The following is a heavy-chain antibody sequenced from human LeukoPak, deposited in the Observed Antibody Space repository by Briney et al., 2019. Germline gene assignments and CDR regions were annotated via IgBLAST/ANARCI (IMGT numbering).Heavy chain of an antibody. CDR3: ARAPYCSGGSCYTPLDY. CDR1: GGTFSSYA. D-gene: IGHD2-15*01. V-gene: IGHV1-69*13. Sequence: ASVKVSCKASGGTFSSYAISWVRQAPGQGLEWMGGIIPIFGTANYAQKFQGRVTITADESTSTAYMELSSLRSEDTAVYYCARAPYCSGGSCYTPLDYWGQGTLVTVSS. J-gene: IGHJ4*02. CDR2: IIPIFGTA.